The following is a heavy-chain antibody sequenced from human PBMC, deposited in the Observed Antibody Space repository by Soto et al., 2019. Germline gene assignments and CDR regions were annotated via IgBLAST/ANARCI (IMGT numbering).Heavy chain of an antibody. CDR2: IYYSVST. V-gene: IGHV4-39*01. Sequence: SETRSLTCTVSGGSISSSSYYWGWIHHPPGKGLEWIGSIYYSVSTYYNPSLKSRVTISVDTSKNHFSLKLSSVTAADTAVYYCARHLTSSIATNIPPRWFDRLGKGNIVAVS. D-gene: IGHD6-6*01. J-gene: IGHJ5*02. CDR1: GGSISSSSYY. CDR3: ARHLTSSIATNIPPRWFDR.